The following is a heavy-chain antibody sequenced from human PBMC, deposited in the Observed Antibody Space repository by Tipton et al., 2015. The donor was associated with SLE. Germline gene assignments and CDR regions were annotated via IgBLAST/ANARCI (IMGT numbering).Heavy chain of an antibody. CDR2: ISGSGGST. V-gene: IGHV3-23*01. CDR1: GFTFSSSA. D-gene: IGHD3-10*01. CDR3: ARGRNNIRGLITYYFDC. J-gene: IGHJ4*02. Sequence: SLRLSCAASGFTFSSSAMSWVRQAPGKGPEWVSVISGSGGSTYYADSVKGRFTISRDNSRNTLYLQMNSLRGEDTAVYYCARGRNNIRGLITYYFDCWGQGALVTVSS.